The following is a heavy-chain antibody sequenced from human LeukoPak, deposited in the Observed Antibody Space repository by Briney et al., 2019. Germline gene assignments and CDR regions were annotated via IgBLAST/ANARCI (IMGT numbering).Heavy chain of an antibody. D-gene: IGHD3-10*01. V-gene: IGHV1-3*01. CDR2: INAGNGNT. J-gene: IGHJ4*02. CDR1: GYTFTSYA. CDR3: ARAMVRGVIDDY. Sequence: ASVKVSCKASGYTFTSYAMHWVRQAPGQRLEWMGWINAGNGNTKYSQKFQGRVTITRDTSASTAYMELSSLRSEDTAVYYCARAMVRGVIDDYWGQGTLVTASS.